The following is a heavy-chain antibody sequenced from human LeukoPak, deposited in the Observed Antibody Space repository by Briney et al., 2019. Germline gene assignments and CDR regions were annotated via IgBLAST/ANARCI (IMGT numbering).Heavy chain of an antibody. CDR2: IRGSGGST. Sequence: GGSLRLPCAVSGFTFSSYAMSWVRQAPGKGLEWVAGIRGSGGSTYYADSVKGRFTISRDNSKNTLYLQMNSLRAEDTAVYYCAKQWPVDYWGQGTLVTVSS. J-gene: IGHJ4*02. CDR1: GFTFSSYA. D-gene: IGHD6-19*01. CDR3: AKQWPVDY. V-gene: IGHV3-23*01.